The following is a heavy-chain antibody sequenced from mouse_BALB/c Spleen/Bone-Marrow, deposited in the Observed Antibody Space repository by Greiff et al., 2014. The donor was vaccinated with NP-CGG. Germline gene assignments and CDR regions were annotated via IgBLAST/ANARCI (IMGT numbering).Heavy chain of an antibody. CDR2: INPYNDGT. CDR3: AREGGLRRGDYYAMDY. Sequence: EVKVVESGPELVKPGASVKMSCKASGYTFTAYVMHWVKQKPGQGLEWIGYINPYNDGTKYNEMFKGKATLTSDKSSSTAYMELSSLTSEDSAVYYCAREGGLRRGDYYAMDYWGQGTSVTVSS. V-gene: IGHV1-14*01. CDR1: GYTFTAYV. D-gene: IGHD2-4*01. J-gene: IGHJ4*01.